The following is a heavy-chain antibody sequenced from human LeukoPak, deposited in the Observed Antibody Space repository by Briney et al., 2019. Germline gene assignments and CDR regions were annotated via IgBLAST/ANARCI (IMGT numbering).Heavy chain of an antibody. J-gene: IGHJ5*02. D-gene: IGHD6-13*01. CDR2: IYYSGST. CDR3: ATGIAAAGGIWFDP. Sequence: SETLSLTFTVSSGSISSSSYYWGWIRHPPGKWLEWIGSIYYSGSTYYNPSLKSRVTISVDTCKNQFPLKLSYEAQAVKAVYYCATGIAAAGGIWFDPWGQGTLVTVSS. CDR1: SGSISSSSYY. V-gene: IGHV4-39*01.